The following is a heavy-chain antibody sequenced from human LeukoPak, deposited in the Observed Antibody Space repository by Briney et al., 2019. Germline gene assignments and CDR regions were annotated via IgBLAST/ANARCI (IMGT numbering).Heavy chain of an antibody. D-gene: IGHD6-19*01. CDR1: GFTFSSYA. V-gene: IGHV3-23*01. Sequence: PGGSLRLSCAASGFTFSSYAMSWVRQAPGKGLEWASAISGSGGSTYYADSVKGRFTISRDNSKNTLYLQMNSLRAEDTAVYYCAKGWEEYSSGFDIWGQGTMVTVSS. J-gene: IGHJ3*02. CDR3: AKGWEEYSSGFDI. CDR2: ISGSGGST.